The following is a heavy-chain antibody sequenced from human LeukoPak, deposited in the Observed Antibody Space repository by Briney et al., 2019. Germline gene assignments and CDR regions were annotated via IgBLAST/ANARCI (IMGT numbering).Heavy chain of an antibody. J-gene: IGHJ4*02. Sequence: PLETLSLTCTVSGGSISSGDYYWSWIRQPPGKGLEWIGYIYYSGSTNYTPSLKSRVTISVDTSKNQFSLKLSSVTAADTAVYYCARSMVAYHFDYWGQGTLVTVSS. V-gene: IGHV4-61*08. CDR1: GGSISSGDYY. CDR2: IYYSGST. CDR3: ARSMVAYHFDY. D-gene: IGHD5-12*01.